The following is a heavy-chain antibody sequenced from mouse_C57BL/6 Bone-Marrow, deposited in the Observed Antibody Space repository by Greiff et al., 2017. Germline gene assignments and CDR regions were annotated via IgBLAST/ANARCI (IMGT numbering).Heavy chain of an antibody. Sequence: VQLQQSGAELVRPGASVQLSCKASGYTFTDYYINWVKQRPGQGLEWIARIYPGSGNTYYNEKFKGKATLTAENSSSTAYMQLSSLTSEDSAGYFCARAWFAYGGPGTLVTFFA. CDR2: IYPGSGNT. V-gene: IGHV1-76*01. CDR1: GYTFTDYY. J-gene: IGHJ3*01. CDR3: ARAWFAY.